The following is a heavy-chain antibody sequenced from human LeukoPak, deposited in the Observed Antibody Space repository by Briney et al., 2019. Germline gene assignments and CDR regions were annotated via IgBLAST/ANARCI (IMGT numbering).Heavy chain of an antibody. J-gene: IGHJ5*02. D-gene: IGHD1-26*01. CDR3: ATLSGSLYSGWFDP. CDR2: IIPILGIA. CDR1: GGTFSSYA. Sequence: GASVKVPCKASGGTFSSYAISWVRQAPGQGLGWMGRIIPILGIANYAQKFQGRVTITADKSTSTAYMELSSLRSEDTAVYYCATLSGSLYSGWFDPWGQGTLVTVSS. V-gene: IGHV1-69*04.